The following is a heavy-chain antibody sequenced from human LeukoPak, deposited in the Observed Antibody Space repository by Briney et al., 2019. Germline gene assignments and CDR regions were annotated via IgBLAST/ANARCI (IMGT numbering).Heavy chain of an antibody. Sequence: GGSLRLSCAASGFTFSSYWMHWVRQAPGKGLVWVSHINSDGSITSYADSVKGRFTISRDNAKNTLYLQMNSLRAEDTAVYYCASPPVTYSSLSHWGQGTLVTVSS. CDR2: INSDGSIT. CDR1: GFTFSSYW. D-gene: IGHD6-6*01. J-gene: IGHJ4*02. V-gene: IGHV3-74*01. CDR3: ASPPVTYSSLSH.